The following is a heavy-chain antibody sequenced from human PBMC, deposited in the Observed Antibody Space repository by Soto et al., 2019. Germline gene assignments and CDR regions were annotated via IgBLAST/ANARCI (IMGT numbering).Heavy chain of an antibody. J-gene: IGHJ4*02. D-gene: IGHD6-13*01. CDR2: IDWDDDK. CDR3: ARTSYSSLESNFDY. Sequence: SGPPLVNPRQTLTLTCTFSGFSLSTSGTCVSWIRQPPGKALEWLALIDWDDDKYYSTSLKTRLTISKDTSKNQVVLTMTNMDPVDTATYYCARTSYSSLESNFDYRGQGTLVTGSS. CDR1: GFSLSTSGTC. V-gene: IGHV2-70*01.